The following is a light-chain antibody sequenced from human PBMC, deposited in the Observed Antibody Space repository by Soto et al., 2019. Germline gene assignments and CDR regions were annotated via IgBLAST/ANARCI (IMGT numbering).Light chain of an antibody. J-gene: IGKJ1*01. V-gene: IGKV3-11*01. CDR3: QLRSNWPPWT. CDR2: DAS. CDR1: QSVSSY. Sequence: EIVLTQSPATLSLSPGERATLSCRASQSVSSYLAWYQQKPGQAPRLLIYDASNRATGIPARFSGSGSGTVFTLTFSSLEPEDFAVYYCQLRSNWPPWTFGQGTKVEIK.